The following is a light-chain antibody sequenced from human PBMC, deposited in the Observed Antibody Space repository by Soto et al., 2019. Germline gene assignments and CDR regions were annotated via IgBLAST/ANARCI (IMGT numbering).Light chain of an antibody. J-gene: IGKJ4*01. Sequence: DIQMTHSPSSVSASVGDRVTITCRASQGISNWLAWYQQQPGKAPKLLIYAASSLQSGVPSRFSGGGSGTHFTLIISSLQPEDFATYYCQQTNTFLPLTFGGGTKVDIK. CDR3: QQTNTFLPLT. CDR2: AAS. V-gene: IGKV1-12*01. CDR1: QGISNW.